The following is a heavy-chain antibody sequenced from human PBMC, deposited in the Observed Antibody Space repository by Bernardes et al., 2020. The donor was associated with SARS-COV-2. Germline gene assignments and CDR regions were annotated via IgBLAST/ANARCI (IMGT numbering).Heavy chain of an antibody. CDR2: IRNDGVNK. CDR3: AKELNWNHFDY. D-gene: IGHD1-20*01. J-gene: IGHJ4*02. V-gene: IGHV3-30*02. CDR1: GFTFGSYG. Sequence: GGSLRLSCAASGFTFGSYGMLWVRQAPGKGLEWVAFIRNDGVNKYYADSVKGRFTISRDNSKNTLYLQMNSLRTEDTAVYYCAKELNWNHFDYWGQGSLVSVSS.